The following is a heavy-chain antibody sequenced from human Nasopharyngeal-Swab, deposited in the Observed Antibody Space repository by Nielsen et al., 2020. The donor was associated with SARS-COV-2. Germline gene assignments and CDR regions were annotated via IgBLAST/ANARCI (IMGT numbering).Heavy chain of an antibody. V-gene: IGHV3-74*01. Sequence: GESLKISCAASGFTFSDYWMHWVRQAPGMGLVGVSRIDLNAIGTAYADSLKGRFTISRDNAKNTLYLQMNSLRAEDTAIYYCARGSSDWNGIDYWGQGTLVTVSS. CDR2: IDLNAIGT. CDR3: ARGSSDWNGIDY. CDR1: GFTFSDYW. J-gene: IGHJ4*02. D-gene: IGHD6-19*01.